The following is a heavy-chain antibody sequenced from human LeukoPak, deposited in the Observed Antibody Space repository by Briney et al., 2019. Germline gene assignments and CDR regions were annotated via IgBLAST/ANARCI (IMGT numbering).Heavy chain of an antibody. CDR1: GFTFRNYA. D-gene: IGHD1-26*01. V-gene: IGHV3-23*01. CDR2: ISGSGSST. J-gene: IGHJ4*02. Sequence: GVSLRLSYAASGFTFRNYAMTWVRQAPGKGLEWVSGISGSGSSTYYADSVKGRFTLSRDYPKNTLYLQMNSLRAEDTAVYFCAKYSGSYYYPPNWDSWGQGTLVTVSS. CDR3: AKYSGSYYYPPNWDS.